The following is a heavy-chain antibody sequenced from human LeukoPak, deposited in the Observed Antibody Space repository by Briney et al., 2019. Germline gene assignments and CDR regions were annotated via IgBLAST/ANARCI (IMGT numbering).Heavy chain of an antibody. J-gene: IGHJ4*02. V-gene: IGHV3-23*01. Sequence: PGGSLRLSCAASGFTFSSYAMSWVRQAPGKGLEWVSAISGSGGSTYYADSVKGRFTISRDNSKNTLYLQMNSLRAEDTAVYYCAKDPNEYSSSSSSYWGQGTLVTVSS. D-gene: IGHD6-6*01. CDR2: ISGSGGST. CDR1: GFTFSSYA. CDR3: AKDPNEYSSSSSSY.